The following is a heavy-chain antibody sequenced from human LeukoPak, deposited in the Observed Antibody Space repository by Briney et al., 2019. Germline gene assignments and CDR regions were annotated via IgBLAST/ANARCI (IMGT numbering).Heavy chain of an antibody. D-gene: IGHD5-18*01. J-gene: IGHJ4*02. CDR2: IYYSGTT. V-gene: IGHV4-31*03. Sequence: SETLSLTCTVSGGSISSGGFYWSWIRQHPGKGLEGLRYIYYSGTTYYNPCLKSRVTFSVDTSKNQFSLKLNPVTAADTALYYCARGTTDGYSYGRFDYWGQGTLVTVSS. CDR1: GGSISSGGFY. CDR3: ARGTTDGYSYGRFDY.